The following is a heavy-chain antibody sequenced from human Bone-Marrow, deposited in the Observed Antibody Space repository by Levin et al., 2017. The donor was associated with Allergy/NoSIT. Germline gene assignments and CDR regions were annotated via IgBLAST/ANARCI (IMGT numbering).Heavy chain of an antibody. V-gene: IGHV3-23*01. J-gene: IGHJ4*02. CDR2: ISGSGTST. Sequence: GESLKISCAASGFTLSSYAMSWVRQAPGKGLDWVSAISGSGTSTYYADSVKGRFTISRDNSMTTLYLQMNSLRAEDTAVYYCAKGAGWVAGAVALIWGQGTLVTVSS. D-gene: IGHD6-19*01. CDR3: AKGAGWVAGAVALI. CDR1: GFTLSSYA.